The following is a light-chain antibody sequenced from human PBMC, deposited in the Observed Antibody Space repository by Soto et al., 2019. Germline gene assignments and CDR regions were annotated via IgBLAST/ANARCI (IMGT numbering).Light chain of an antibody. J-gene: IGLJ1*01. Sequence: QSALTQPASVSGSPGQSITISCTGTSSDVGGYNYVSWYQHHPGEAPKLMISEVSSWPSGVSNRFSGSKSGNTASLTISGLRAEDEADYYCSSYTISTALVFGTGTKLTVL. CDR1: SSDVGGYNY. CDR3: SSYTISTALV. V-gene: IGLV2-14*01. CDR2: EVS.